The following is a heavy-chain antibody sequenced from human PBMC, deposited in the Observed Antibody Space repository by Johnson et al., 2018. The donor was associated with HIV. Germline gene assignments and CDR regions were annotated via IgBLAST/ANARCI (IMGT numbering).Heavy chain of an antibody. CDR1: GFTVSSNY. J-gene: IGHJ3*02. CDR2: IYSGGST. Sequence: VLLVESGGGVVQPGRSLRLSCAASGFTVSSNYMSWVRQAPGKGLEWVSVIYSGGSTYYADSVKGRFTLSRDSSKNTLYLQMNSLRAEDTAVYYCARGVRNSYGYLLGTFDIWGQGTMVTVSS. D-gene: IGHD5-18*01. V-gene: IGHV3-66*01. CDR3: ARGVRNSYGYLLGTFDI.